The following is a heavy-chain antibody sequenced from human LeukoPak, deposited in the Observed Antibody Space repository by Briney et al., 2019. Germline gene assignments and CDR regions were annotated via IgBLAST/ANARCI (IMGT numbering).Heavy chain of an antibody. CDR3: ARDSSYGDYVMGYYYYMDV. Sequence: PGGSLRLSCAASGFTFSSYWMSWVRQAPGKGLEWVSGINWNGGSTGYADSVKGRFTISRDNAKNSLHLQMNSLRAEDTALYYCARDSSYGDYVMGYYYYMDVWGKGTTVTDSS. J-gene: IGHJ6*03. CDR2: INWNGGST. D-gene: IGHD4-17*01. V-gene: IGHV3-20*04. CDR1: GFTFSSYW.